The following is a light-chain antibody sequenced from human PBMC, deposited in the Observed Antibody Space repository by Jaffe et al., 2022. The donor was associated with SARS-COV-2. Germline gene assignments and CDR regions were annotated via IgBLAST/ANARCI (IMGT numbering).Light chain of an antibody. CDR2: EVS. CDR3: SSYAGSIFHVV. V-gene: IGLV2-8*01. Sequence: QSALTQPPSASGSPGQSVTISCTGTSSDVGGYNYVSWYQQHPGKAPKLMIYEVSKRPSGVPDRFSGSKSGNTASLTVSGLQAEDEADYYCSSYAGSIFHVVFGGGTKLTVL. J-gene: IGLJ2*01. CDR1: SSDVGGYNY.